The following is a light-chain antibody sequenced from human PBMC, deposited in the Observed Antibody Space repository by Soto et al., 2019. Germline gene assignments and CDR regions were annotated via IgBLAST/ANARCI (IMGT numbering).Light chain of an antibody. V-gene: IGKV1-5*03. CDR3: QQYKSYSWT. J-gene: IGKJ1*01. CDR2: QAS. Sequence: DIQMTQSPSTLSASVGDTVTITCRASRDIITWLAWYQHKPGKAPNLLIYQASTLEGGVPSRFSGSGSVTEFTLTISSLQTDDFATYYCQQYKSYSWTFGQGTKVEI. CDR1: RDIITW.